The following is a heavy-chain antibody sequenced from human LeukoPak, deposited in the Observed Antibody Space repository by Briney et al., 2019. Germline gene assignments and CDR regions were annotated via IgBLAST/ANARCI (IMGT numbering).Heavy chain of an antibody. D-gene: IGHD1-26*01. CDR3: ARDAGWGYYDL. CDR2: IDKHGNGK. CDR1: GFTFSTSW. J-gene: IGHJ4*02. Sequence: GGSPRLSCVASGFTFSTSWVTWVRQAPGTGLEWLANIDKHGNGKYYVDSVKGRFAISRDYASNSVFLQMDSLRAEDTSVYYCARDAGWGYYDLWGQGTPVTVSS. V-gene: IGHV3-7*01.